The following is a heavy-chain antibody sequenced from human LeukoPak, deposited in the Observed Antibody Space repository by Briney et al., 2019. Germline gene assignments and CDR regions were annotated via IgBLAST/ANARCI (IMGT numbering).Heavy chain of an antibody. CDR2: ISGSGGST. Sequence: GGSLRLSCAASGFTFSSYAMSWVRQAPGKGLEWVSAISGSGGSTCYADSVKGRFTISRDNSKNTLFLQMTSLRAEDTAVYYCARTYGSGWYDPLTYWGQGTLVTVSS. D-gene: IGHD6-19*01. CDR3: ARTYGSGWYDPLTY. CDR1: GFTFSSYA. J-gene: IGHJ4*02. V-gene: IGHV3-23*01.